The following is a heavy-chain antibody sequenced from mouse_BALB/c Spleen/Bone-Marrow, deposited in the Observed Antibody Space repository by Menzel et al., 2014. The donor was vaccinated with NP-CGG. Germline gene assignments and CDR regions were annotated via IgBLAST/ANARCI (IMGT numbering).Heavy chain of an antibody. CDR1: GFTFSSYA. Sequence: EVKVEESGGGLVKPGGSLKLSCTTSGFTFSSYAMSWVRQTPEKRLEWVAVISSGGSDTYYPDSVKGRFTVSRDNAKNTLYLQMGSLRSEDTALYYCARRSDLRASMDYWGQGTSVTVSS. CDR2: ISSGGSDT. D-gene: IGHD3-1*01. CDR3: ARRSDLRASMDY. J-gene: IGHJ4*01. V-gene: IGHV5-9-3*01.